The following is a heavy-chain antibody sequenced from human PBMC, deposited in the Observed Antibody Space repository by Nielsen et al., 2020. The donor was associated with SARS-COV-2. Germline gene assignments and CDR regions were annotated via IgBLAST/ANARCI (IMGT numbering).Heavy chain of an antibody. J-gene: IGHJ5*02. CDR1: GFTFSSYA. CDR3: ARARIAAPNWFDP. Sequence: GESLKISCAASGFTFSSYAMHWVRQAPGKGLEWVAVISYDGSNKYYADSVKGRFTISRDNSKNTLYLQMNSLRAEDTAVYYCARARIAAPNWFDPWGQGTLVTVSS. V-gene: IGHV3-30-3*01. D-gene: IGHD6-25*01. CDR2: ISYDGSNK.